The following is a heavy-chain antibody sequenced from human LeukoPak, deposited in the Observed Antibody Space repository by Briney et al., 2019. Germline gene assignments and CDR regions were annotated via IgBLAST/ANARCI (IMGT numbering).Heavy chain of an antibody. J-gene: IGHJ6*03. D-gene: IGHD3-22*01. Sequence: SETLSLTCTVSGYSIISDYFWGWIRQPPGKGLEWIGTIYHSGSTYYSPSLKSRVTMSVDTSKNQFSLKLSSVTAADTAVYYCARVLTTYYYDSSGSKLDTTYYYYMDVWGKGTTVTISS. CDR1: GYSIISDYF. CDR3: ARVLTTYYYDSSGSKLDTTYYYYMDV. CDR2: IYHSGST. V-gene: IGHV4-38-2*02.